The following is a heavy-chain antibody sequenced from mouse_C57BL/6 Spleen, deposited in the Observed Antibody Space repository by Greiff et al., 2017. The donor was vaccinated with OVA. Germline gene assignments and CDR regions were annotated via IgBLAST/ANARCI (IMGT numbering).Heavy chain of an antibody. CDR2: ISDGGSYT. CDR3: ARDQDLYGSFDY. CDR1: GFTFSSYA. J-gene: IGHJ2*01. V-gene: IGHV5-4*01. D-gene: IGHD1-1*01. Sequence: VQLKESGGGLVKPGGSLKLSCAASGFTFSSYAMSWVRQTPEKRLEWVATISDGGSYTYYPDNVKGRFTISRDNAKNNLYLQMSHLKSEDTAMYYCARDQDLYGSFDYWGQGTTLTVSS.